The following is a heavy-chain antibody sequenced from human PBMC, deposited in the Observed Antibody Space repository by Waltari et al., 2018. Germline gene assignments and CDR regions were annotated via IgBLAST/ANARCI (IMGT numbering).Heavy chain of an antibody. V-gene: IGHV4-38-2*02. CDR3: ARPYGDYDY. Sequence: QVQLQESGPGLVKPSETLSLTCTVSGYSISSGYYWGWIRQPPGKGREWIGSIYHSGSTYYNPSLKSRVTISVDTSKNQFSLKLSSVTAADTAVYYCARPYGDYDYWGQGTLVTVSS. J-gene: IGHJ4*02. CDR2: IYHSGST. D-gene: IGHD4-17*01. CDR1: GYSISSGYY.